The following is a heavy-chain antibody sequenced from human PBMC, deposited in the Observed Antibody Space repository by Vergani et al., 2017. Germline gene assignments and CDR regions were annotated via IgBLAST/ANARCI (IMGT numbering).Heavy chain of an antibody. V-gene: IGHV3-23*01. J-gene: IGHJ6*03. CDR2: ISGSGGST. Sequence: EVQLLQSEGAVVQPGGSLRLSCVASGFTFSSPAMSWVRQAPGKGLEWVSAISGSGGSTYYADSVKGRFTISRDNSKNTLYLQMNSLRAEDTAVYYCAKGGAAAHYYYYYMDVWGKGTTVTVSS. CDR3: AKGGAAAHYYYYYMDV. D-gene: IGHD2-2*01. CDR1: GFTFSSPA.